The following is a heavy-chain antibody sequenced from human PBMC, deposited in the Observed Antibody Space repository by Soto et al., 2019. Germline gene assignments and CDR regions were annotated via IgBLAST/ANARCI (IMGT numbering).Heavy chain of an antibody. Sequence: ASVKVSCKASGYTFTIYYMHCVVQAAVQGLEWMGIINPSGGSTSYAQKFQGRVTMTRDTSTSTVYMELSSLRSEDTAVYYCARGGDITGTYYYGMDVWGQGTTVTVSS. D-gene: IGHD1-20*01. V-gene: IGHV1-46*01. CDR2: INPSGGST. J-gene: IGHJ6*02. CDR1: GYTFTIYY. CDR3: ARGGDITGTYYYGMDV.